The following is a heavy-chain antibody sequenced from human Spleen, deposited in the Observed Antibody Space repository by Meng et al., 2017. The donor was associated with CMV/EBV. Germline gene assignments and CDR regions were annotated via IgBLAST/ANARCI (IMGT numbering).Heavy chain of an antibody. CDR1: GGSLRGHY. CDR2: INHRGST. V-gene: IGHV4-34*01. Sequence: GSLRLSCGIFGGSLRGHYWTWIRQPPGKGLEWIGEINHRGSTNYNPSLKSRITILEDTSKNQVSLNLRSVTAADTAVYYCARAGLQVDPWGQGTLVTVSS. J-gene: IGHJ5*02. CDR3: ARAGLQVDP. D-gene: IGHD2-15*01.